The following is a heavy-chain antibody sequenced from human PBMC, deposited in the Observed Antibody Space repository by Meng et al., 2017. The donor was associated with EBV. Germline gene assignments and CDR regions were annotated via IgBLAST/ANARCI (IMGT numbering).Heavy chain of an antibody. CDR1: CYTCTRYG. D-gene: IGHD4-17*01. J-gene: IGHJ2*01. Sequence: VQFGPNGAEEKKLGASWRVTCRASCYTCTRYGISWVRQAPGQVLEWMGCITPYNDNTKVAQRFQDRATLPADRSTNTVFMELRNLKSDDTAVYYCARDSSTVGRYLDLWGRGTLVTVSS. CDR3: ARDSSTVGRYLDL. V-gene: IGHV1-18*01. CDR2: ITPYNDNT.